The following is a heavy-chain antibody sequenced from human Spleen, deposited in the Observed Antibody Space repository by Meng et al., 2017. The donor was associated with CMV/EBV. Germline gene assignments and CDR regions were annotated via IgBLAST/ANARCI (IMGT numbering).Heavy chain of an antibody. CDR3: ARGREVASRYYYGSGPGA. Sequence: SETLSLTCTVSATSIKSFYWSWIRQPPGKGLEGIGEINHSGSTNYNPSLKSRVTISVDTSKNQFSLKLSSVTAADTAVYYCARGREVASRYYYGSGPGAWGQGTLVTVSS. V-gene: IGHV4-34*01. CDR2: INHSGST. CDR1: ATSIKSFY. D-gene: IGHD3-10*01. J-gene: IGHJ5*02.